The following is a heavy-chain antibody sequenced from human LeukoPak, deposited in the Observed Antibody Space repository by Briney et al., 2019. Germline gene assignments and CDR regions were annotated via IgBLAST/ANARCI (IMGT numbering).Heavy chain of an antibody. CDR3: ARGGWEPRAYNWFDP. CDR1: GYTFTSYY. J-gene: IGHJ5*02. V-gene: IGHV1-46*01. D-gene: IGHD1-26*01. Sequence: ASVKVSCKASGYTFTSYYMHWVRQAPGQGLEWMGIINPSGGSTSYAQKFQGRVTMTRDMSTSTVYMELSSLRSEDTAVYYCARGGWEPRAYNWFDPWGQGTLVTVSS. CDR2: INPSGGST.